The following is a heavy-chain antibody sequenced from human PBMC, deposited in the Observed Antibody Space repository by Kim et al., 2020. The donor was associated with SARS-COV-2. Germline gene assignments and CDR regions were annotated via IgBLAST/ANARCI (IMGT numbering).Heavy chain of an antibody. CDR2: IYYNGST. D-gene: IGHD5-18*01. V-gene: IGHV4-59*13. CDR1: SGSIDNYY. Sequence: SETLSLTCTVSSGSIDNYYWNWIRQSPGKGLEWIGNIYYNGSTNYNPSLRSRVAISINTTKTQFSLKVTSVTASDTAFYYCARGKYSYGYGMDVWGPGTTVTVSS. J-gene: IGHJ6*02. CDR3: ARGKYSYGYGMDV.